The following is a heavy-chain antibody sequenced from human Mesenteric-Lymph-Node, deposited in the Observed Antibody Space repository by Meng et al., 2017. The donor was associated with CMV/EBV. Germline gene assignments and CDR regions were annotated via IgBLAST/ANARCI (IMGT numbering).Heavy chain of an antibody. CDR1: GFTVSSNY. CDR2: IYSGGST. D-gene: IGHD3-10*01. V-gene: IGHV3-66*02. J-gene: IGHJ3*01. Sequence: GGSLRLSCAASGFTVSSNYMSWVRQAPGKGLEWVSIIYSGGSTYYTDSVKGRFTISRENFKNTLYLQLSSLRVEDTAVYYCAGGSGFASLDVWGQGTMVTVSS. CDR3: AGGSGFASLDV.